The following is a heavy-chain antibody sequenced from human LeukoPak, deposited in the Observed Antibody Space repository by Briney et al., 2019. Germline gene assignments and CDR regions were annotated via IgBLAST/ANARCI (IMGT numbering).Heavy chain of an antibody. CDR1: GYTLTELS. Sequence: WASVTVSCKVSGYTLTELSMHWVRQAPGKGREWMGGFDPEDGETIYAQKFQGRVTMTEDTSTDTAYMELSSLRSEDTAVYYCATVYSSSWYYFDYWGQGTLVTVSS. CDR3: ATVYSSSWYYFDY. CDR2: FDPEDGET. D-gene: IGHD6-13*01. V-gene: IGHV1-24*01. J-gene: IGHJ4*02.